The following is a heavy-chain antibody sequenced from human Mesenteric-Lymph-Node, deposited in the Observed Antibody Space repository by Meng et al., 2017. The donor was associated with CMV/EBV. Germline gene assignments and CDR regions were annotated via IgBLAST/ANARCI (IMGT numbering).Heavy chain of an antibody. V-gene: IGHV1-46*01. D-gene: IGHD4-17*01. CDR1: GYTFTSYY. J-gene: IGHJ5*02. Sequence: ASVKVSCKASGYTFTSYYMHWVRQAPGQGLEWMGTINPSGGSTTYAQKFQGRVTMTRDTSTNIVYMEVSSLTSEDTAVYYCARRRSGDYDHWGQGTLVTVSS. CDR3: ARRRSGDYDH. CDR2: INPSGGST.